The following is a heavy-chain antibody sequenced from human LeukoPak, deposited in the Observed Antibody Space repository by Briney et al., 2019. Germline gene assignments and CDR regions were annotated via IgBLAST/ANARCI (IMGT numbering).Heavy chain of an antibody. J-gene: IGHJ4*02. CDR1: RFTFSSYA. V-gene: IGHV3-23*01. Sequence: GGSLRLSCAASRFTFSSYAMCWVRQAPGKGLEWVSAISGSGGSTYYADSVKGRFTISRDNSKNTLYLQMNSLRAEDTAVYYCAKWEYTVQYYFDYWGQRTLVTVSS. CDR3: AKWEYTVQYYFDY. CDR2: ISGSGGST. D-gene: IGHD6-6*01.